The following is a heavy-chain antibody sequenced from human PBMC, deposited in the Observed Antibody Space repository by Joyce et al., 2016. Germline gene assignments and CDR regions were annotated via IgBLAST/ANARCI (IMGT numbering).Heavy chain of an antibody. CDR2: ISSISNYV. CDR1: GFTFSHYS. Sequence: EVQLVESGGGLVKPGGSLRLSCAASGFTFSHYSMNWVRQAPGKGLEWVSSISSISNYVYYADSVKGRFTISRDNAKNSVYLQMNSLRAEDTAMYYCARELIVVPAATRYYYYGVDVWGQGTTVTVSS. V-gene: IGHV3-21*01. J-gene: IGHJ6*02. CDR3: ARELIVVPAATRYYYYGVDV. D-gene: IGHD2-2*01.